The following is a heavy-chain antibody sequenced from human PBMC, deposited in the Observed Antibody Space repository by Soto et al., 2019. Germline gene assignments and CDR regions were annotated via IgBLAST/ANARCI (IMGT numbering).Heavy chain of an antibody. D-gene: IGHD5-12*01. Sequence: SVILCLTYTVSGGSIISGDYYWSWIIQPPGKGLEWIGYIYYSGSTYYNPSLKSRVTISVDTSKNQFSLKLSSVTAADTAVYYCASGYDSGAVFDYWGQGTLVTVSS. CDR3: ASGYDSGAVFDY. J-gene: IGHJ4*02. CDR2: IYYSGST. V-gene: IGHV4-30-4*01. CDR1: GGSIISGDYY.